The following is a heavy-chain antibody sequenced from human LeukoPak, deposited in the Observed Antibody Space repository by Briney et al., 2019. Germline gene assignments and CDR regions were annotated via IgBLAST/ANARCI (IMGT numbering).Heavy chain of an antibody. D-gene: IGHD3-22*01. CDR1: GGSISSSSDY. V-gene: IGHV4-39*02. CDR3: ARDYDNSGYYRVDAFDI. CDR2: IYYSGST. J-gene: IGHJ3*02. Sequence: PSETLSLTCTVSGGSISSSSDYWGWIRQPPGTGLEWIGSIYYSGSTYYNRSLKSRVTISVDTSKNQFSLKLSSVTAADTAVYYCARDYDNSGYYRVDAFDIWGQGTMVTVSS.